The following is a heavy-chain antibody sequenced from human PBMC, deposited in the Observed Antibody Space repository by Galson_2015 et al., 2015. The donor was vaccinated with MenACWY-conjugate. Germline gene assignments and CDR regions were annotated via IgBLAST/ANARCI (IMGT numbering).Heavy chain of an antibody. CDR2: IQSKNYGANT. D-gene: IGHD2-2*01. CDR1: GFAFGDYL. CDR3: TRADNRYCSRNNCPFEN. V-gene: IGHV3-49*03. Sequence: SLRLSCATSGFAFGDYLMGWFRQAPGKGLEWVGYIQSKNYGANTQYAASVKDRFTISRDDSRSIAYLQMNSLKTEDTAVYYCTRADNRYCSRNNCPFENWGQGTLVTVSS. J-gene: IGHJ4*02.